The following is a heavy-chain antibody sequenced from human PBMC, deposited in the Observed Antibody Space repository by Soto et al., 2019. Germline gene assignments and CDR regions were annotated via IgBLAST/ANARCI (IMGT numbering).Heavy chain of an antibody. J-gene: IGHJ5*02. V-gene: IGHV3-23*01. CDR2: ISGSGVNT. Sequence: GGSLRLSCVASEFTFRTYAMSWVRLAPGKGLQWVSGISGSGVNTYYADSVKGRFTISRDNFKDTVYLQMNSLRVDDTAVYYCARGGCGGGSCYWFDPWGQGTVVTGSS. CDR3: ARGGCGGGSCYWFDP. D-gene: IGHD2-15*01. CDR1: EFTFRTYA.